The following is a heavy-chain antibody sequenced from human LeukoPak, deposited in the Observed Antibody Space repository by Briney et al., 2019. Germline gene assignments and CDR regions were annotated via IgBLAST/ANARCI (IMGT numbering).Heavy chain of an antibody. J-gene: IGHJ4*02. CDR1: GGSISSSSYY. CDR3: ARVGGSGWLNDLFDY. D-gene: IGHD6-19*01. CDR2: IYYSGST. Sequence: SETLFLTCTVSGGSISSSSYYWGWIRQPPGKGLEWIGSIYYSGSTYYNPSLKSRVTISVDTSKNQFSLKLSSVTAADTAVYYCARVGGSGWLNDLFDYWGQGTLVTVSS. V-gene: IGHV4-39*07.